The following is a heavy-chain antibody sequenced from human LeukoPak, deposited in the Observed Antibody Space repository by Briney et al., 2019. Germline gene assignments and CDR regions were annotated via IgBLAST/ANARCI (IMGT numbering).Heavy chain of an antibody. CDR2: NGIT. J-gene: IGHJ4*02. CDR1: GASITSSNYY. D-gene: IGHD3-22*01. Sequence: RPSQTLSLTCTVSGASITSSNYYWLCNGITYYSLSLKSRVTISVDTSKSQCSLRLSSVTAADTAVYYCARGLNYGGSGYYFDSWGPGTLVTVSS. CDR3: ARGLNYGGSGYYFDS. V-gene: IGHV4-39*07.